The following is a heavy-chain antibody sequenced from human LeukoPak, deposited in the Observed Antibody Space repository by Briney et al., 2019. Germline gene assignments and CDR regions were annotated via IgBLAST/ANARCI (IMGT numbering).Heavy chain of an antibody. Sequence: SETLSLTCTVSGSSFSNYYWSWIRQAPGKGLELSGKIYYSGSSEYNPSLKSRVILSIDKSKNPFSLKLSSVTADDTAVYYCARGGRQQWLLFAFHIWGKGTMVTVSS. D-gene: IGHD2-21*02. CDR1: GSSFSNYY. CDR3: ARGGRQQWLLFAFHI. V-gene: IGHV4-59*01. CDR2: IYYSGSS. J-gene: IGHJ3*02.